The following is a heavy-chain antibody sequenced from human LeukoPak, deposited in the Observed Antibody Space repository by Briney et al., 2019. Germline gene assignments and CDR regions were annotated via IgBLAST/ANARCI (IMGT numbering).Heavy chain of an antibody. D-gene: IGHD6-13*01. V-gene: IGHV3-23*01. Sequence: QPGGSLTLSCAASGFTFSNYAMSWVRQAPGKGLEGGSTIDDSGGSTYYADSVKGRFTISRDISENTLYLQMNSLRAEDTAVYYCSKTAQQLVRRNWFDPWGQGTLVTVSS. CDR1: GFTFSNYA. CDR3: SKTAQQLVRRNWFDP. J-gene: IGHJ5*02. CDR2: IDDSGGST.